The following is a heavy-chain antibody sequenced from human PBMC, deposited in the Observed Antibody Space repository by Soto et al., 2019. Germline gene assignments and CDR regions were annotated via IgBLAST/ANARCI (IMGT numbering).Heavy chain of an antibody. J-gene: IGHJ4*02. CDR1: GGSISSYY. CDR3: AGHYGSGSEFDY. Sequence: SETLSLTCTVSGGSISSYYWSWIRQPPGKGLEWIGYIYYSGSTNYNPSLKSRVTISVDTSKNQFSLKLSSVTAADTAVYYCAGHYGSGSEFDYWGQGTLVTV. CDR2: IYYSGST. V-gene: IGHV4-59*01. D-gene: IGHD3-10*01.